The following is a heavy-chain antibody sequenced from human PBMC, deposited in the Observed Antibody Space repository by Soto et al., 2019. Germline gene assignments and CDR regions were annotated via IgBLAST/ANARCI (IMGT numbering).Heavy chain of an antibody. J-gene: IGHJ4*02. D-gene: IGHD6-25*01. Sequence: ASVQVSCKTSGYTFTAFAVHWVRQASGQRLEWMGWINVGNGDTKSSQNLQGRVTITRDTSASTVYMELSSLRSEDTAVYYCVRVGGSGWTLDFWGQGTLVTVSS. CDR3: VRVGGSGWTLDF. CDR1: GYTFTAFA. V-gene: IGHV1-3*01. CDR2: INVGNGDT.